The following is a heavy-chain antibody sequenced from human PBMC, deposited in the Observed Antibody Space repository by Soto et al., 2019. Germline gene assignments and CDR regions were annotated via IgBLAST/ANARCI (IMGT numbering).Heavy chain of an antibody. V-gene: IGHV6-1*01. CDR3: TREKVYYDDSSGPFDY. CDR2: TYYRSQWLN. Sequence: SQTLSLACAISGDGVSSNSAAWNWIRQSRSRGLEWLGRTYYRSQWLNDYADSVKSRITIKPDTSQNQFSLELDAVTPEDTAVHSCTREKVYYDDSSGPFDYWGRGTLVTVSS. J-gene: IGHJ4*02. CDR1: GDGVSSNSAA. D-gene: IGHD3-22*01.